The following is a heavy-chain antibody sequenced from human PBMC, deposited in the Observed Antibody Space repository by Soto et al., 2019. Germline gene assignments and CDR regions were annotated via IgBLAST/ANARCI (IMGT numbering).Heavy chain of an antibody. D-gene: IGHD3-22*01. J-gene: IGHJ6*02. CDR3: ARDLHYYDSSEYYYPETYGMYV. V-gene: IGHV3-64D*08. Sequence: PGGSLRLSCSASGFTFSSYAMHWVRQAPGKGLEYVSAISSNGGSTYYADSVKGRFTISRDNAKNSLYLQMNSLRAEDTAVYYCARDLHYYDSSEYYYPETYGMYVCGQGTTVPVSS. CDR2: ISSNGGST. CDR1: GFTFSSYA.